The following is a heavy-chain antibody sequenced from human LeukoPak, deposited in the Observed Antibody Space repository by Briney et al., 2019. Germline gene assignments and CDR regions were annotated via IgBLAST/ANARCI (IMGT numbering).Heavy chain of an antibody. CDR1: GFPFCSYS. V-gene: IGHV3-48*01. CDR3: AGASGA. J-gene: IGHJ5*02. CDR2: ISSSSSTI. Sequence: PGGSLRLSCALSGFPFCSYSVNWVPQAPGKGLEWVSYISSSSSTIYYADSVKGRFTISRDNAKESLYLQMNSLRADDTAVYYCAGASGAWGQGTLVTVSS.